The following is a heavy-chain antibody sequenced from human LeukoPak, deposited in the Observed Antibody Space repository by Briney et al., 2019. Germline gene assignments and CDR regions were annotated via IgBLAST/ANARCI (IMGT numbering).Heavy chain of an antibody. D-gene: IGHD5-18*01. V-gene: IGHV3-23*01. CDR1: EFTFSSFA. J-gene: IGHJ6*02. CDR2: ISGSGGST. CDR3: AKGEDTTMVYYYYGMDV. Sequence: GGSLRLSCAASEFTFSSFAVSWVRQAPGKGLEWVSAISGSGGSTFYADSVKGRFTISRDNSKSTLYLQMNSLRAEDTAVYFCAKGEDTTMVYYYYGMDVWGQGTTVTVSS.